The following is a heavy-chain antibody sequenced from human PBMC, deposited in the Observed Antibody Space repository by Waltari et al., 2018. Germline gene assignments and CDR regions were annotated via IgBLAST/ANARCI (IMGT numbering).Heavy chain of an antibody. Sequence: VQLVQSGAEAKKPEASVKVSCQASGYTFNDYYIYWVRQAPGQGLEWGGYINPKTGGTAFAQKVLGRVTMTSDTSISTANMELSGLTSDDTAVYYCARDGIGGAHLDYWGQGTLVTVSS. CDR3: ARDGIGGAHLDY. D-gene: IGHD1-26*01. CDR2: INPKTGGT. V-gene: IGHV1-2*02. J-gene: IGHJ4*02. CDR1: GYTFNDYY.